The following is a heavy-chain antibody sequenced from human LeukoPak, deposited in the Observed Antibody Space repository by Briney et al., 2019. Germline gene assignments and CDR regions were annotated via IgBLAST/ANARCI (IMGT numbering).Heavy chain of an antibody. Sequence: GGSLRLSCAASGFTFSSYDMHWVRQAPGKGLEWVSGISWNSGSIGYADSVKGRFTISRDNAKNSLYLQMNSLRAEDTALYYCAKDKWIMAAAGSYYYYYGMDVWGQGTTVTVSS. CDR2: ISWNSGSI. V-gene: IGHV3-9*01. D-gene: IGHD6-13*01. CDR3: AKDKWIMAAAGSYYYYYGMDV. J-gene: IGHJ6*02. CDR1: GFTFSSYD.